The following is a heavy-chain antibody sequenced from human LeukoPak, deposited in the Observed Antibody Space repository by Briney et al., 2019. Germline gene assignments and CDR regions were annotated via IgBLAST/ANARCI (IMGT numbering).Heavy chain of an antibody. J-gene: IGHJ5*02. CDR1: GGSISSDY. CDR3: ARHARSYPYHLFHP. D-gene: IGHD1-26*01. V-gene: IGHV4-59*08. Sequence: PSETLSLTCTVSGGSISSDYWSWIRQPPGKGLEWIGYIYYSGSTYYNPSIKSRVTISVDTSKNQFSLKLSSVTAADTAVYYCARHARSYPYHLFHPWRQGTLVTVPS. CDR2: IYYSGST.